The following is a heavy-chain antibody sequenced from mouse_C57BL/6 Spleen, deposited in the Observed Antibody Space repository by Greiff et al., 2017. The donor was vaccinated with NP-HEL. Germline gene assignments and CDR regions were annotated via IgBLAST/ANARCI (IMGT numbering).Heavy chain of an antibody. CDR3: ARNYGSSYAMDY. CDR2: IYPGSGSP. D-gene: IGHD1-1*01. J-gene: IGHJ4*01. CDR1: GYTFTSYW. V-gene: IGHV1-55*01. Sequence: QVQLQQPGAELVKPGASVKMSCKASGYTFTSYWITWVKQRPGQGLEWIGDIYPGSGSPNYNEKFKSKATLTVDTSSSTAYMQLSSLPSEDSAVYYCARNYGSSYAMDYWGQGTSVTVSS.